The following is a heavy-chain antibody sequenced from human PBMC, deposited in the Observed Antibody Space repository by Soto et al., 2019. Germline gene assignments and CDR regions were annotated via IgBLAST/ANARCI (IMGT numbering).Heavy chain of an antibody. D-gene: IGHD3-10*01. J-gene: IGHJ4*02. CDR2: IYYSGST. CDR3: ARHYYGSGSYYGREPLDY. CDR1: GGSISSSSYY. V-gene: IGHV4-39*01. Sequence: NPSETLSLTCTVSGGSISSSSYYWGWIRQPPGKGLEWIGSIYYSGSTYYNPSLKSRVTISVDTSKNQFSLKLSSVTAADTAVYYCARHYYGSGSYYGREPLDYWGQGTLVTVSS.